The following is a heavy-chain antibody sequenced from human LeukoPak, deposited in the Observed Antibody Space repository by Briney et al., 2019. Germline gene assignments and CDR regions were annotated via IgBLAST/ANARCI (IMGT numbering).Heavy chain of an antibody. D-gene: IGHD1-14*01. V-gene: IGHV4-38-2*01. Sequence: KPSETLSLTCAVSGYPISSGYYWGWIRQPPGKGLEWIGSIYHSGSTYYNPSLKSRVTISVDTSKNQFSLKLSSVTAADTAVYYCARHGENPTPEYYYYYYMDVWGKGTTVTVSS. CDR3: ARHGENPTPEYYYYYYMDV. J-gene: IGHJ6*03. CDR1: GYPISSGYY. CDR2: IYHSGST.